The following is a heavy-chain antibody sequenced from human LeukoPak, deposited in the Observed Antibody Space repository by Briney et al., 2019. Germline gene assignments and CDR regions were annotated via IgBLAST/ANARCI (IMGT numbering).Heavy chain of an antibody. D-gene: IGHD6-13*01. Sequence: ASVKVSCKASGYTFTSYYMHWVRQAPGQGLEWMGIINPSGGNTSYAQKFQGRVTMTTDTSTSTAYMELRSLRSDDTAVYYCARPVYSSSSYVDYWGQGTLVTVSS. V-gene: IGHV1-46*01. J-gene: IGHJ4*02. CDR3: ARPVYSSSSYVDY. CDR1: GYTFTSYY. CDR2: INPSGGNT.